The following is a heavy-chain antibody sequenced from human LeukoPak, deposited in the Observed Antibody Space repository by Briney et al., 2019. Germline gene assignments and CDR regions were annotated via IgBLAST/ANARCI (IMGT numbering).Heavy chain of an antibody. CDR1: GFTFSSYW. J-gene: IGHJ4*02. CDR3: ARGMRVGATIDY. V-gene: IGHV3-74*01. CDR2: INSDGSST. D-gene: IGHD1-26*01. Sequence: GGSLRLSCAASGFTFSSYWMHWVRQAPGKGLVWVSHINSDGSSTSYADSVKGRLTISRDNVKNTLYLQMSSLRVEDTDVYYCARGMRVGATIDYWGQGTLVTVSS.